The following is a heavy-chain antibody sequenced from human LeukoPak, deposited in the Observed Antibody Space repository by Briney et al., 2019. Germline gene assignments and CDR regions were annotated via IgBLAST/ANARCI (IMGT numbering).Heavy chain of an antibody. Sequence: SETLSLTCAVYGDSFSGYYWSWIRQPPGKGLEWIVEINHRGTTHYNPSLKSRVNISADTSKNQFSLKLSSVTAADTAVYYCARGYCSGGSCRSRAASDRLDYWGQGTLVTVSS. V-gene: IGHV4-34*01. CDR2: INHRGTT. CDR1: GDSFSGYY. D-gene: IGHD2-15*01. CDR3: ARGYCSGGSCRSRAASDRLDY. J-gene: IGHJ4*02.